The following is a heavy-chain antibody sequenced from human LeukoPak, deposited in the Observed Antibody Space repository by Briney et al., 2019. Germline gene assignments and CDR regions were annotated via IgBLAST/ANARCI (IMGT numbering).Heavy chain of an antibody. CDR3: AREDGSGIYYYYYMDV. V-gene: IGHV3-66*01. CDR2: IYSGGST. D-gene: IGHD3-10*01. J-gene: IGHJ6*03. CDR1: GFTFDDYG. Sequence: GGSLRLSCAASGFTFDDYGMSWVRQAPGKGLEWVSVIYSGGSTYYADSVKGRFTISRDNSKNTLYLQMNSLRAEDTAVYYCAREDGSGIYYYYYMDVWGKGTTVTISS.